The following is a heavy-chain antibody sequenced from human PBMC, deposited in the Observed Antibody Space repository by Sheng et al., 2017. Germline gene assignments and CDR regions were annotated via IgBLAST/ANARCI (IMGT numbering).Heavy chain of an antibody. V-gene: IGHV1-69*13. J-gene: IGHJ4*02. CDR2: IIPIFGTA. Sequence: QVQLVQSGAEVKKPGSSVKVSCKASGGTFSSYAISWVRQAPGQGLEWMGGIIPIFGTANYAQKFQGRVTITADESTSTAYMELSSLRSEDTAVYYCARELGFLNRYYFDYWGQGTLVTVSS. CDR3: ARELGFLNRYYFDY. D-gene: IGHD3-10*01. CDR1: GGTFSSYA.